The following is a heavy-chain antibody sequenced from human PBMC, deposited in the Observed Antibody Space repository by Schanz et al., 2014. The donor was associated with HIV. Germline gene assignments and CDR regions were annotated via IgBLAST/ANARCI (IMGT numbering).Heavy chain of an antibody. Sequence: QGQLVQSGAAVKKPEASVKVSCKASGYTFNDYFVHWGRQAPGQGLEEMGWVKPNSGGTKYAQKFLGRVTMTRDTSISTAYMELRSLRSDDTAIYYCASYGGGYWGQGTLVTVSS. V-gene: IGHV1-2*02. D-gene: IGHD3-10*01. J-gene: IGHJ4*02. CDR2: VKPNSGGT. CDR1: GYTFNDYF. CDR3: ASYGGGY.